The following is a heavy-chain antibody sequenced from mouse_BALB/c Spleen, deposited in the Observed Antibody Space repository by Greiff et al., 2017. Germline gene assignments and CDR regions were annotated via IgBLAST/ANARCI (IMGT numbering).Heavy chain of an antibody. D-gene: IGHD2-4*01. CDR2: INPSTGYT. J-gene: IGHJ4*01. CDR3: ARWRSTMTNYYAMDY. V-gene: IGHV1-7*01. CDR1: GYTFTSYW. Sequence: VKLQESGAELAKPGASVKMSCKASGYTFTSYWMHWVKQRPGQGLEWIGYINPSTGYTEYNQKFKDKATLTADKSSSTAYMQLSSLTSEDSAVYYCARWRSTMTNYYAMDYWGQGTSVTVSS.